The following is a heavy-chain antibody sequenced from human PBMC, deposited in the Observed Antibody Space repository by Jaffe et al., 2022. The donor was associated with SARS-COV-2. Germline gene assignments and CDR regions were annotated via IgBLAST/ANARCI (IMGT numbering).Heavy chain of an antibody. CDR3: AAERRDHYYDSSGFPSAPDY. Sequence: QMQLVQSGPEVKKPGTSVKVSCKASGFTFTSSAVQWVRQARGQRLEWIGWIVVGSGNTNYAQKFQERVTITRDMSTSTAYMELSSLRSEDTAVYYCAAERRDHYYDSSGFPSAPDYWGQGTLVTVSS. V-gene: IGHV1-58*01. D-gene: IGHD3-22*01. J-gene: IGHJ4*02. CDR1: GFTFTSSA. CDR2: IVVGSGNT.